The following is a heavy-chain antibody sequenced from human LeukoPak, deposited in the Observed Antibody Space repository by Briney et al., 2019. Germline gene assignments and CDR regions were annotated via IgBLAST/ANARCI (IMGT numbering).Heavy chain of an antibody. CDR3: ARTRYYYNSRSYGAPYYFDY. D-gene: IGHD3-10*01. CDR2: IYYSGST. J-gene: IGHJ4*02. V-gene: IGHV4-39*01. Sequence: SETLSLTCTVSGGSISSSTYYWGWIRQPPGKGLEWIGTIYYSGSTYYNPSLKSRVTISVDTSKNQFSLKLSSVTAADTAVYYCARTRYYYNSRSYGAPYYFDYWGQGTLVTVSS. CDR1: GGSISSSTYY.